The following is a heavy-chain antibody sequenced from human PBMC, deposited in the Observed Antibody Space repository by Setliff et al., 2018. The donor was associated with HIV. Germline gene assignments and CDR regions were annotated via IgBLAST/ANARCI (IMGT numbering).Heavy chain of an antibody. CDR1: GGSFSGYY. J-gene: IGHJ4*02. V-gene: IGHV4-34*09. D-gene: IGHD3-3*01. Sequence: SETLSLTCAVYGGSFSGYYWSWIRQPPGMGLEWIGYIYYSGSTYYNPSLKSRVTISVDTSRNQFSLKLSSVTAADTAVYYCARDRSDYYNLPGYFDHWGQGTPVTVSS. CDR3: ARDRSDYYNLPGYFDH. CDR2: IYYSGST.